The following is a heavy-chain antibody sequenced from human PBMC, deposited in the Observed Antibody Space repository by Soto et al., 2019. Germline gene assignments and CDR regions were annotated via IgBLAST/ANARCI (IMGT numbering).Heavy chain of an antibody. CDR3: ARDPYSPPHDAFDI. Sequence: GGSLRLSCAASGFTFSSYAMHWVRQAPGKGLEWVAVISYDGSNKYYADSVKGRFTISRDNSKNTLYLQMNSLRAEDTAVYYCARDPYSPPHDAFDIWGQGTMVTVSS. CDR1: GFTFSSYA. V-gene: IGHV3-30-3*01. CDR2: ISYDGSNK. D-gene: IGHD5-18*01. J-gene: IGHJ3*02.